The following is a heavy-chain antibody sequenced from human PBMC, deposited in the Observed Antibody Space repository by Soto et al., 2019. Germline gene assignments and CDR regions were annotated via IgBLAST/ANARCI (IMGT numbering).Heavy chain of an antibody. V-gene: IGHV6-1*01. CDR2: TYYRSKWYN. CDR1: GGSVSCNSAA. Sequence: SQTLSLTCAISGGSVSCNSAAWDWVRQSPSRGLEWLGRTYYRSKWYNDYAVSVKSRITINPDTSKNQFSLQLTSVTPEDTAVYYCARVVISGNYYGMDVWGQGTTVTVSS. CDR3: ARVVISGNYYGMDV. J-gene: IGHJ6*02. D-gene: IGHD3-16*02.